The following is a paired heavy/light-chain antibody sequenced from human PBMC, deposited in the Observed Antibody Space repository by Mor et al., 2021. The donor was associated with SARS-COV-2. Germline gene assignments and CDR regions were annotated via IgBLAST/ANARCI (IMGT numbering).Light chain of an antibody. Sequence: YVLTQPPSVSAAPEETASITCGGDNVGRFSVHWYQQMPGQAPVLIVYDDSDRPSGIPERFSGSKSGNTATLTISRVEAEDEADYYCQVWDSSSDRVFGGGTKLTVL. CDR3: QVWDSSSDRV. CDR1: NVGRFS. V-gene: IGLV3-21*02. CDR2: DDS. J-gene: IGLJ3*02.
Heavy chain of an antibody. V-gene: IGHV2-5*02. D-gene: IGHD6-13*01. J-gene: IGHJ4*02. CDR3: AHKGTGSWSGYFDF. Sequence: QITLKESGPTLIKPTQSLTLTCTCSGFSLNTDGVGVGWFRQPPGKALEWLALIYWDDDKRYRPSLKTRVTINKDTSKNEVVLTMTNMDPLDTATYYCAHKGTGSWSGYFDFWGPGALVTVSS. CDR1: GFSLNTDGVG. CDR2: IYWDDDK.